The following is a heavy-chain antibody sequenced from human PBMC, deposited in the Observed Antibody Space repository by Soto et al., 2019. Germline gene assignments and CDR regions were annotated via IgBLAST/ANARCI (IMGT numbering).Heavy chain of an antibody. Sequence: GGSLRLSCAASGFTFSSYAMSWVRQAPGKGLEWVSAISGSGGSTYYADSVKGRFTTSRDNSKNTLYLQMNSLRAEDTAVYYCAISRDILADRTPYDYWGQGTLVTVSS. CDR3: AISRDILADRTPYDY. J-gene: IGHJ4*02. CDR2: ISGSGGST. CDR1: GFTFSSYA. D-gene: IGHD2-15*01. V-gene: IGHV3-23*01.